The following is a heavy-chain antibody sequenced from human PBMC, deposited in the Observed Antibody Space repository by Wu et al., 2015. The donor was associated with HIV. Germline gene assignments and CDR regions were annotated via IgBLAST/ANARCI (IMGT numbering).Heavy chain of an antibody. CDR2: INPNSGGT. V-gene: IGHV1-2*02. J-gene: IGHJ4*02. D-gene: IGHD5-24*01. Sequence: QVQLVQSGAEVKKPGASVKVSCKASGYTFSGHYMHWVRQAPGQGLEWMGWINPNSGGTNYAQKFQGRVTMTRDTSISTAYMELSRLRSDDTAVYYCARDGISVEMATIFFQRSFDYWARERWSPSPQ. CDR3: ARDGISVEMATIFFQRSFDY. CDR1: GYTFSGHY.